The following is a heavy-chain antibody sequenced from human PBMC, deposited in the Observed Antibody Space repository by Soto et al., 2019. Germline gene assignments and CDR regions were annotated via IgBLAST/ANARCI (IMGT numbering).Heavy chain of an antibody. J-gene: IGHJ4*02. Sequence: QVQLQESGPGLVKPSGTLSLTCAVSGGSISSSNWWSWVRQPPGKGLEWIGEIYHSGSTNYNPSLKSRVNISVDKSKNQFSLKLSSVTAADTAVYYCARDRVGVEAAIDYWGQGTLVTVSS. D-gene: IGHD5-18*01. CDR3: ARDRVGVEAAIDY. CDR1: GGSISSSNW. CDR2: IYHSGST. V-gene: IGHV4-4*02.